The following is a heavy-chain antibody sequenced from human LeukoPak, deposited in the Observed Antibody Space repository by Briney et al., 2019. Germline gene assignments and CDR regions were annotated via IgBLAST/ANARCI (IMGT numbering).Heavy chain of an antibody. D-gene: IGHD1-1*01. CDR3: ARGATGHPWYFDG. Sequence: GGSLRPSWPPDASTLSSYSMDCDRQPQGRWREWVAVITYDGSNKYYADSVKGRFTISRDNSKTSMYLQMNSLGAEDTAVYYCARGATGHPWYFDGWGRGTLVTVSS. J-gene: IGHJ2*01. V-gene: IGHV3-30-3*01. CDR1: ASTLSSYS. CDR2: ITYDGSNK.